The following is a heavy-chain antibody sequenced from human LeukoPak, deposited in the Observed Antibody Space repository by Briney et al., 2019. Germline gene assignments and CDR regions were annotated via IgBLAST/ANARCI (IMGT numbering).Heavy chain of an antibody. V-gene: IGHV4-38-2*02. Sequence: PSETLSLTCAVYGGSFSGYYWGWIRQSPGKGLEWIGSIYHSGKTYYNPSLKSRVTISVETSKNQFSLKLSSMTAADTAVYYCARDRISVSDPPNWFDPWGQGTLVTVSS. D-gene: IGHD6-19*01. CDR1: GGSFSGYY. J-gene: IGHJ5*02. CDR2: IYHSGKT. CDR3: ARDRISVSDPPNWFDP.